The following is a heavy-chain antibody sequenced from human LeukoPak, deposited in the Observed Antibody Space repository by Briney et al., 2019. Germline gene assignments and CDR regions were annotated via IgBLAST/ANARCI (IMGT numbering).Heavy chain of an antibody. CDR2: ISAYNGNT. Sequence: EASVKVSCKASGYTFTSYGISWVRQAPGQGLEWMGWISAYNGNTNYAQKLQGRVTMTTDTSTSTAYMELSSLRSEDTAVYYCARDTSPYYYGSGSFNDFDYWGQGTLVTVSS. CDR3: ARDTSPYYYGSGSFNDFDY. D-gene: IGHD3-10*01. V-gene: IGHV1-18*01. J-gene: IGHJ4*02. CDR1: GYTFTSYG.